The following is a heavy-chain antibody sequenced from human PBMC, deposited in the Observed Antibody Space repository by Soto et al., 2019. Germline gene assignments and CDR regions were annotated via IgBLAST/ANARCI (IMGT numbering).Heavy chain of an antibody. Sequence: GSLRLSCAASGFTFSSYAMSWVRQAPGKGLEWVSTISGSGGSTYYADSVKGRFTISRDNSKNTLDLQMNSLRAEDTAVYYYAKLDYGDYGGVDYWGQGTLVTVSS. CDR2: ISGSGGST. D-gene: IGHD4-17*01. J-gene: IGHJ4*02. V-gene: IGHV3-23*01. CDR1: GFTFSSYA. CDR3: AKLDYGDYGGVDY.